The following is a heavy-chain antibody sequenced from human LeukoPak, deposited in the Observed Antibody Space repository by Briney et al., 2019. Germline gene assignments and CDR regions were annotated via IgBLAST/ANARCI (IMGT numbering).Heavy chain of an antibody. CDR1: GFTFSSYW. CDR3: ARTRHGYWGY. Sequence: GGSLRLSCAASGFTFSSYWMSWVRQAPGKGLEWVANIKEDGSEKNYVDSVKGRFTISRDNAKDSLYLHMNSLRAEDTAVYYCARTRHGYWGYWGQGTLVTVSS. D-gene: IGHD5-18*01. CDR2: IKEDGSEK. V-gene: IGHV3-7*05. J-gene: IGHJ4*02.